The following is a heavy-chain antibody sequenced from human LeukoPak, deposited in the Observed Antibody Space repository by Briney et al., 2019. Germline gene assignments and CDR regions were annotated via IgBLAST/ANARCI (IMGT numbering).Heavy chain of an antibody. CDR1: GGSISNFY. J-gene: IGHJ5*02. CDR3: ARDHLTYYYGSWGYGWFDP. V-gene: IGHV4-4*07. Sequence: PSETLSLACSVSGGSISNFYWSWIRQPAGKGLEWIGRIYASGTTNYNPSLKSRVTMSVDTSKNQFSLKLSSVTAADTAVYYCARDHLTYYYGSWGYGWFDPCGQGTLVTVSS. D-gene: IGHD3-10*01. CDR2: IYASGTT.